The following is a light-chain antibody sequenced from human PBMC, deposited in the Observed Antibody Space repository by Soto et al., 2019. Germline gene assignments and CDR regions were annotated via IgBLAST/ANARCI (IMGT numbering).Light chain of an antibody. V-gene: IGLV7-46*01. CDR3: LLSYSGARV. Sequence: QAVVTHEPSLTVSPGGTVTLTCGSNTGTVTSGHYPYWFQQKPGQAPRTLIYDATNKHSWTPARFSGYLLGGKVALILSGAQPEDEADYYCLLSYSGARVFGGGTKLTVL. CDR2: DAT. J-gene: IGLJ3*02. CDR1: TGTVTSGHY.